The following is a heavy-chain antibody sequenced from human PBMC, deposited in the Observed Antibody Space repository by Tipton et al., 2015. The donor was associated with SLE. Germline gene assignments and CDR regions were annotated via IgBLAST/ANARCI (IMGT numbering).Heavy chain of an antibody. D-gene: IGHD4-17*01. CDR1: GGSISSGGYY. V-gene: IGHV4-31*03. CDR2: IYYSGST. Sequence: TLSLTCTVSGGSISSGGYYWSWIRQHPGKGLEWIGYIYYSGSTYYNPSLKSRVTISVDTSKNQFSLKLSSVTAADTAVYYCAREQTVTTGGSNWFDPWGQGTLVTVSS. J-gene: IGHJ5*02. CDR3: AREQTVTTGGSNWFDP.